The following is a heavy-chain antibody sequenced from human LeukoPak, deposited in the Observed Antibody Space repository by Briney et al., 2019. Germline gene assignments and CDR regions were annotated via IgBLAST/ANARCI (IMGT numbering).Heavy chain of an antibody. CDR2: IHDSGKT. J-gene: IGHJ6*02. D-gene: IGHD3-16*01. V-gene: IGHV4-59*01. CDR1: GGSITNYY. Sequence: SETLSLTCTVSGGSITNYYWSWIRQPPGKGLEWIGYIHDSGKTKCNPSLKSRVTVSVDTSKNQFSLYLSSVTAADTAVYYCARMGEDTYYGMDVWGQGTTVTVSS. CDR3: ARMGEDTYYGMDV.